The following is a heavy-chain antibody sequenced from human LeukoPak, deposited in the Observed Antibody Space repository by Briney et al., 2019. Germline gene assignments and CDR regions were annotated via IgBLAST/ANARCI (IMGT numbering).Heavy chain of an antibody. CDR1: GASIGSYF. V-gene: IGHV4-59*01. CDR3: ARERGDYDSDNWFDS. Sequence: SETLSLTCTVSGASIGSYFWSWIRQPPGKGLEWIGYIYYGGGTNYNPSFESRITISVDTSKNRISLNLASVTASDTAIYYCARERGDYDSDNWFDSWGQGTLVTVSS. CDR2: IYYGGGT. J-gene: IGHJ5*01. D-gene: IGHD4-17*01.